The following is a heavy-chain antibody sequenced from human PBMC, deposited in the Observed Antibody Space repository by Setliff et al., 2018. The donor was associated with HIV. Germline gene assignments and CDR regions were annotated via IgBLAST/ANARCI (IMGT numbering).Heavy chain of an antibody. CDR3: ARDLNDRWLQQYWFFDL. Sequence: GASVKVSCKASGGSLNNYAISWVRQAPGQGLEWMGGIIPIFGTTTYAQKFQDRVTITPDESTTTFYMELSRLRSEDTALYFCARDLNDRWLQQYWFFDLWGRGTQVTVTS. D-gene: IGHD5-12*01. V-gene: IGHV1-69*13. CDR1: GGSLNNYA. J-gene: IGHJ2*01. CDR2: IIPIFGTT.